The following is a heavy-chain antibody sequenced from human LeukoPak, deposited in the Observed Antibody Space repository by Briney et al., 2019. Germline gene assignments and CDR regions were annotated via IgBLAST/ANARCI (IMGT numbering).Heavy chain of an antibody. Sequence: ASVKVSCKTSGYTFTAHYLHWVRQAPGQGLQWMGWMNPDSGGTNYAQTFQGRVTMSSDTSVDTAYMELTSLTSDDSAVYYCARDLDNWNYDPFDYWGQGTLVTVSS. J-gene: IGHJ4*02. V-gene: IGHV1-2*02. CDR3: ARDLDNWNYDPFDY. CDR1: GYTFTAHY. CDR2: MNPDSGGT. D-gene: IGHD1-7*01.